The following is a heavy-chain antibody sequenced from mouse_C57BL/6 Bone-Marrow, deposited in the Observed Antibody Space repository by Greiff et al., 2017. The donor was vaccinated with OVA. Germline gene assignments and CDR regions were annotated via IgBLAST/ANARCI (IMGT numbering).Heavy chain of an antibody. Sequence: EVKLMESGPELVKPGASVKIPCKASGYTFTDYNMDWVKQSHGKSLEWIGDINPNNGGTIYNQKFKGKATLTVDKSSSTAYMELRSLTSEDTAVYYCARRVRWYFDVWGTGTTVTVSS. V-gene: IGHV1-18*01. D-gene: IGHD5-1*01. CDR1: GYTFTDYN. CDR3: ARRVRWYFDV. J-gene: IGHJ1*03. CDR2: INPNNGGT.